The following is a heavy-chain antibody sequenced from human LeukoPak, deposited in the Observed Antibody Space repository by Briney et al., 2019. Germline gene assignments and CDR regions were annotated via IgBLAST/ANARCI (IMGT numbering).Heavy chain of an antibody. D-gene: IGHD3-16*01. V-gene: IGHV4-59*08. J-gene: IGHJ4*02. Sequence: SETLSLTCGVYGGSFSGYSWSWIRQPPGKGLEWIGYIDYSGSTSYNPSLKSRITISVDTSKNQFSLKLSSVTAADTAVYYCASLGGTFDYWGQGTLVTASS. CDR3: ASLGGTFDY. CDR1: GGSFSGYS. CDR2: IDYSGST.